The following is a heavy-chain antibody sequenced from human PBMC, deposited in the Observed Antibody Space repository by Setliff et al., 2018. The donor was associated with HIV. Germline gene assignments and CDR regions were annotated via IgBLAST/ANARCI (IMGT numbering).Heavy chain of an antibody. D-gene: IGHD5-18*01. V-gene: IGHV1-69*04. CDR2: IIPILGVA. CDR1: RSTFNSHT. Sequence: WASVKVSCKASRSTFNSHTINWVRQAPGQGLDWMGRIIPILGVANYAQRFQGKVTITADKSTSTAYMELTSLRFDDTAMYYCARDVYSYGRFYFDYWGQGTLVTVSS. J-gene: IGHJ4*02. CDR3: ARDVYSYGRFYFDY.